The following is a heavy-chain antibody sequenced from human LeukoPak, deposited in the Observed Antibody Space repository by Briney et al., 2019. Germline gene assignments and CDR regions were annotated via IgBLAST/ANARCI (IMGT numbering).Heavy chain of an antibody. V-gene: IGHV3-23*01. J-gene: IGHJ6*03. CDR3: AKGGYSNGRYYYYYMDV. CDR1: GFTFSSYG. D-gene: IGHD5-18*01. Sequence: GGSLRLPCIVSGFTFSSYGMSWVRQAPGKGLEWVSAISGSGGSTYYADSVKGRFTISRDNSKNTLYLQMNSLRAEDTAVYYCAKGGYSNGRYYYYYMDVWGEGTTVTVSS. CDR2: ISGSGGST.